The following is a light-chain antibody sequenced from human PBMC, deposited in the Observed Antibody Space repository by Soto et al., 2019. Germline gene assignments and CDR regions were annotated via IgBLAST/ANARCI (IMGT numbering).Light chain of an antibody. CDR1: GSNIGSNT. J-gene: IGLJ1*01. V-gene: IGLV1-44*01. CDR2: NNN. Sequence: QSVLTQPPSASETPGQRVSISCSGSGSNIGSNTVHWYQQLPGTAPKPLMYNNNQRPSGVPDRFSGSKSGTSASLAISGLQSEDEADYYCAAWDDSLSGDVFGTGTQLTVL. CDR3: AAWDDSLSGDV.